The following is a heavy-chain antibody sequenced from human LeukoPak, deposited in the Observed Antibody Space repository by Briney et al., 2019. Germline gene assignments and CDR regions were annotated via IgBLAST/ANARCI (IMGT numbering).Heavy chain of an antibody. Sequence: AGSLRLSCAASGCTFAESAMHWVRQAPGKGLEWVSGISWHSGGRAHADSVRGRFTISRDNTKNSLYLQMNSLRPDDTAVYYCAKDLWSDVPRHLHCSGVICKVTALDAWGHGTMVTVSS. V-gene: IGHV3-9*01. CDR1: GCTFAESA. CDR3: AKDLWSDVPRHLHCSGVICKVTALDA. D-gene: IGHD2-15*01. CDR2: ISWHSGGR. J-gene: IGHJ3*01.